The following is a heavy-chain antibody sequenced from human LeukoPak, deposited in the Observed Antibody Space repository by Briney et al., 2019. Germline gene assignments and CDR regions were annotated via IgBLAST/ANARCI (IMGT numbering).Heavy chain of an antibody. V-gene: IGHV3-53*01. CDR2: IYPSGNI. CDR3: ARTFVSGDGYKVGYFDY. J-gene: IGHJ4*02. D-gene: IGHD5-24*01. Sequence: GGSLRLSCAPSGLTFSNSYMSWVRQAPGKGLEWVSLIYPSGNIYYPDSWKGRFTISRDNSKNPLFLQMNSLRAEDTAIYYCARTFVSGDGYKVGYFDYWGQGTLVTVSS. CDR1: GLTFSNSY.